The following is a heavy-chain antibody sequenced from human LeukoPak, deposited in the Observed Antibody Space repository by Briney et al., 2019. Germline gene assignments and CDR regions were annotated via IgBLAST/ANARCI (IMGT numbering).Heavy chain of an antibody. CDR2: INPNSGGT. CDR1: GYTFTGYY. J-gene: IGHJ4*02. D-gene: IGHD3-16*01. Sequence: ASVKVSCKASGYTFTGYYMHWVRQAPGQGLEWMGWINPNSGGTNYAQKFQGRVTMTRDTSISTAYMELSRLRSDDTAVYYCAGLQPISRYDITFVGYWGQGTLVTVSS. V-gene: IGHV1-2*02. CDR3: AGLQPISRYDITFVGY.